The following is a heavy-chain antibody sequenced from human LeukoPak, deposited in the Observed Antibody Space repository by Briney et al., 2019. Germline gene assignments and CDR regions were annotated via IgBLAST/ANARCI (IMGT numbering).Heavy chain of an antibody. CDR1: GYTFTSYG. D-gene: IGHD2-2*01. J-gene: IGHJ5*02. CDR3: ASSYCSSTSCYSNWFDP. V-gene: IGHV1-18*01. CDR2: VSAYNGNT. Sequence: ASVKVSCKASGYTFTSYGISWVRQAPGQGLEWMGWVSAYNGNTNYAQKLQGRVTMTTDTSTSTAYMELRSLRSGDTAVYYCASSYCSSTSCYSNWFDPWGQGTLVTVSS.